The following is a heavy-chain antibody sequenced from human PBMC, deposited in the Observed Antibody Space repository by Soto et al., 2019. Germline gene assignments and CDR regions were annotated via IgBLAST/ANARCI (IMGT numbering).Heavy chain of an antibody. CDR3: ARSGEQQLTRWGFDH. J-gene: IGHJ4*02. CDR2: ISYDGSNK. Sequence: QVQLVESGGGVGQPGRSLRLSCAASGFTFSSSGMHWVRLAPGKGLEWVAAISYDGSNKYYADSVKGRFTISRDSSKNTLSLQMNSLRTEDTAMYYCARSGEQQLTRWGFDHWGQGTLVTVSS. CDR1: GFTFSSSG. V-gene: IGHV3-30*03. D-gene: IGHD3-10*01.